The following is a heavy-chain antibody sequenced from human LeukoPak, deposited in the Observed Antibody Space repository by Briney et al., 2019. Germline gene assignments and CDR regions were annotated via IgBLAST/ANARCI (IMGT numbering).Heavy chain of an antibody. Sequence: SETLSLTCTVSGGSINNYYWSWIRQPAGKGLEWIGRIYTRGSTNYNPSLKSRVTMSVDTSKNQFSLKLSSVTAADTADYYCARGRYCSADICPGGDAFDIWGQGTMVSVSS. CDR1: GGSINNYY. J-gene: IGHJ3*02. D-gene: IGHD2-15*01. V-gene: IGHV4-4*07. CDR3: ARGRYCSADICPGGDAFDI. CDR2: IYTRGST.